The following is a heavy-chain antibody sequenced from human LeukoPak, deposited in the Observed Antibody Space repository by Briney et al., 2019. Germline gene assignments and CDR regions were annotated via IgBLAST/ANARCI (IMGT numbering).Heavy chain of an antibody. D-gene: IGHD6-13*01. V-gene: IGHV4-39*02. CDR3: AREWWYSSSSFTRGDC. CDR1: GGSISSSSYY. CDR2: IYYSGST. J-gene: IGHJ4*02. Sequence: PSETLSLTCTVSGGSISSSSYYWGWIRQPPGKGLEWIGSIYYSGSTYYNSSPKSRVTISVDTSKNQFSLKLSSVTAADTAVYYCAREWWYSSSSFTRGDCWGQGTLVTVSS.